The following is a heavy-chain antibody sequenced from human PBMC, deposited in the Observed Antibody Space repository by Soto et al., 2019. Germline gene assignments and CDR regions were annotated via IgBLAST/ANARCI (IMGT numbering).Heavy chain of an antibody. CDR3: AKNPYHFWSSGQYLFDH. Sequence: GPLLLSGPVSGFTFGSHAMSWVRQAPGKGLECVSGISGSGGTTFYADSVKGRLTISRDNSKKTLYLQMNSLRAEDTAVYYCAKNPYHFWSSGQYLFDHWGQGTLVTIYS. V-gene: IGHV3-23*01. J-gene: IGHJ4*02. D-gene: IGHD3-3*01. CDR1: GFTFGSHA. CDR2: ISGSGGTT.